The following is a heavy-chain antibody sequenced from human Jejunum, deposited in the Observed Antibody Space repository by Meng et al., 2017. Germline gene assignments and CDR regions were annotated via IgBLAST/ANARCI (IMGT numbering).Heavy chain of an antibody. CDR2: INTDNGDT. CDR3: ARERQTSGEDY. D-gene: IGHD2-15*01. Sequence: QLVQSAAEGKEPRASVKVSCKASGYIFKNYAMQWVRQAPGQRLDWIGWINTDNGDTQYSQTFQGRVTITRDTSASTTYMELSSLRSEDTAVYFCARERQTSGEDYWGQGTLVTVSS. J-gene: IGHJ4*02. CDR1: GYIFKNYA. V-gene: IGHV1-3*04.